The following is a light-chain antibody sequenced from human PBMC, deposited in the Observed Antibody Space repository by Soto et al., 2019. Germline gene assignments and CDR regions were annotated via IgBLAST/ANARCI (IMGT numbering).Light chain of an antibody. J-gene: IGKJ5*01. CDR1: QSLLHGDGYNC. Sequence: DIVWTQSPVSLPLTPGEPFSISCRSGQSLLHGDGYNCLDWYLQKPGQSPQVLIYWGSSRESGVPERFSGSASGKDFTLKISRVEPEDVGVYYCMQVIQLPVTFGQGTRREIK. V-gene: IGKV2-28*01. CDR3: MQVIQLPVT. CDR2: WGS.